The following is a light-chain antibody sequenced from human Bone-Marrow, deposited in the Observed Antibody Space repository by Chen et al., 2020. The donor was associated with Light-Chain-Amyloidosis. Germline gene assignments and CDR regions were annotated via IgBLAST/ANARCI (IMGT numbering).Light chain of an antibody. CDR1: SASVSTYYS. J-gene: IGLJ3*02. CDR3: ALYVGRGIWL. V-gene: IGLV8-61*01. Sequence: QTVVTQEPSFSVSPGGTVTLTCGLNSASVSTYYSPSWYKQTPGQAPRTLIYSTNTRSSGVPDRFSGSILENKAALTITGAQADDECDYYCALYVGRGIWLFGGGTRLTVL. CDR2: STN.